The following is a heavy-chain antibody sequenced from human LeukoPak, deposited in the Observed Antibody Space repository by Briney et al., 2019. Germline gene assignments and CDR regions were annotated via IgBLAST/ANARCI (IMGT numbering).Heavy chain of an antibody. Sequence: GGSLRLSCAASGFTFSSYIMNWVRQAPGKGLEWVSYISSSGSTIYYADSVKGRFTISRDNAKNSLYLQMNSLRAEDTAVYYCAREAGGGATPAQFDYWGQGTLVTVSS. CDR3: AREAGGGATPAQFDY. D-gene: IGHD1-26*01. CDR1: GFTFSSYI. J-gene: IGHJ4*02. CDR2: ISSSGSTI. V-gene: IGHV3-48*03.